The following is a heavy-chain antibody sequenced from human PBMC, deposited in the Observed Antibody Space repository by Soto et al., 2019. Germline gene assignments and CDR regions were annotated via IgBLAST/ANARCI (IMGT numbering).Heavy chain of an antibody. CDR3: ARGPPFCR. CDR2: IYHSGST. CDR1: GGSISSGDYS. J-gene: IGHJ4*02. D-gene: IGHD3-3*01. V-gene: IGHV4-30-2*01. Sequence: PSETLSLTCAVSGGSISSGDYSWSWIRQPPGKGLEWIGYIYHSGSTYYNPSLKSRVTISVDRSKNQFSLKLSSVTAADTAVYYCARGPPFCRWGKGTLVPVSA.